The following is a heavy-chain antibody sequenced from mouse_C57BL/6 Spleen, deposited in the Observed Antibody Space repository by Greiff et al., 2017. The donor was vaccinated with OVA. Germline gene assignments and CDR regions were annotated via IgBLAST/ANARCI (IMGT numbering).Heavy chain of an antibody. J-gene: IGHJ4*01. CDR1: GYTFTDYN. Sequence: EVKLQQSGPELVKPGASVKMSCKASGYTFTDYNMHWVKQSHGKSLEWIGYINPNNGGTSYNQKFKGKATLTVNKSSSTAYMELRSLTSEDSAVYYCASAYGSSAMDYWGQGTSVTVSS. CDR2: INPNNGGT. V-gene: IGHV1-22*01. D-gene: IGHD1-1*01. CDR3: ASAYGSSAMDY.